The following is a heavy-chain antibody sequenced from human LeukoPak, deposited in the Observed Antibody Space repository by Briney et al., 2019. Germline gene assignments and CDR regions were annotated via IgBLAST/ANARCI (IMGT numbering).Heavy chain of an antibody. J-gene: IGHJ4*02. D-gene: IGHD6-19*01. CDR2: IHLSGST. Sequence: SGTLSLTCTVSGDPISSYSWTWIRQPAGKGLEWIGRIHLSGSTDYKPSLKSRVNISLDKSKNQFSLKLNSVTAADSALYYCARGRLSVASIVAFDYWGQGALVAASS. V-gene: IGHV4-4*07. CDR3: ARGRLSVASIVAFDY. CDR1: GDPISSYS.